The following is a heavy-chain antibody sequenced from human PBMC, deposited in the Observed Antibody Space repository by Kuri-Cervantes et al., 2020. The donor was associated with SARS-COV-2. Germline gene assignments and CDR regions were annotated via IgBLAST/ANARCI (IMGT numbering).Heavy chain of an antibody. Sequence: GGTLRLSCAASGFTFSGHWIHWVRQAPGKGLGWVSRINLDGSYTNNADYVKGRFTLSRDNAKNMLFLQMTSLRAEDTAVYYCVRDGGHWNFDYWGQGTLVTVSS. CDR2: INLDGSYT. CDR3: VRDGGHWNFDY. D-gene: IGHD1-1*01. V-gene: IGHV3-74*01. J-gene: IGHJ4*02. CDR1: GFTFSGHW.